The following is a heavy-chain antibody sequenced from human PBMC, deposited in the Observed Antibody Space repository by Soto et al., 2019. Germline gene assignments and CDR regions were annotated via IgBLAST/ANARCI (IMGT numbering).Heavy chain of an antibody. CDR1: GFTFSSYS. Sequence: EVQLVESGGGLVQPGGSLRLSCAASGFTFSSYSMNWVRQAPGKGLDWVSYISSSSGTIYYADSVKGRFTISRDNAKNSLYLQMNSLRAEDTAVYYCARDSTPTSIDSWGQGTLVTVSS. V-gene: IGHV3-48*01. J-gene: IGHJ4*02. CDR3: ARDSTPTSIDS. CDR2: ISSSSGTI.